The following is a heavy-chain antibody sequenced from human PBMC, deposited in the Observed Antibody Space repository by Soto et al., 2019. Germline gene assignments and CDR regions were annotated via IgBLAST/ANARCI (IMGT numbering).Heavy chain of an antibody. J-gene: IGHJ4*02. CDR1: GFPFGGYS. CDR3: AKAIAAARAERTFPDDY. V-gene: IGHV3-23*01. D-gene: IGHD6-13*01. Sequence: PGGSMILSCGASGFPFGGYSMSWVRQAPGKGLEWVSAISGSGGSTYYADSVKGRFTISRDNSKNTLYLQMNSLRAEDTAVYYCAKAIAAARAERTFPDDYWGQGTLVTVSS. CDR2: ISGSGGST.